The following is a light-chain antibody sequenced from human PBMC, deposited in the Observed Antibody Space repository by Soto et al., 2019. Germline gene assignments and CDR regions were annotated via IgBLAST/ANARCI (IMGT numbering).Light chain of an antibody. CDR1: QGVGSN. CDR3: QQYDAWPLT. CDR2: GAS. Sequence: EIVMTQSPGTLSVSPGERVTVRCRASQGVGSNLAWYQQKPGQAPRLLIYGASTRASGIRGRFSGSGSGTEFTFTISKLQSEDVGDYYCQQYDAWPLTFGGGTKVEIK. J-gene: IGKJ4*01. V-gene: IGKV3-15*01.